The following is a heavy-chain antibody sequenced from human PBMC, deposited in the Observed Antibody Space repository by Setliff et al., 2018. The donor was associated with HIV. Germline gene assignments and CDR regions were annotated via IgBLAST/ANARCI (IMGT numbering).Heavy chain of an antibody. CDR1: GFTLSSSH. D-gene: IGHD3-16*01. CDR3: AKGVKWLDP. CDR2: IYSDGRT. V-gene: IGHV3-53*01. Sequence: AGGSLRLSCAASGFTLSSSHMTWVRQAPGKGLEWVSLIYSDGRTHYADSVKGLFTLSRDNSKNVMHLQMNGLRPEDTAVYYCAKGVKWLDPWGQGTLVTV. J-gene: IGHJ5*02.